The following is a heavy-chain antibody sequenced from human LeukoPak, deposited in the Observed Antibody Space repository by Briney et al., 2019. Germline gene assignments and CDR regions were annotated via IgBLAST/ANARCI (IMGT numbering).Heavy chain of an antibody. D-gene: IGHD3-3*01. CDR3: ARGDTIFGVVPNWFDP. J-gene: IGHJ5*02. CDR1: GYTFTGYY. CDR2: INPNSGGT. V-gene: IGHV1-2*02. Sequence: SVKVSCKASGYTFTGYYMHWVRQAPGQGLEWMGWINPNSGGTNYAQKFQGRVTMTRDTSISTAYMELSRLRSDDTAVYYCARGDTIFGVVPNWFDPWGQGTLVTVSS.